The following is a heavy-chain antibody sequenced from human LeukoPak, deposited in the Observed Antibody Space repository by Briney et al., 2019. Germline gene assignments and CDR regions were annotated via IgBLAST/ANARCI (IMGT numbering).Heavy chain of an antibody. CDR3: AREGDYDSSGHLAH. D-gene: IGHD3-22*01. CDR2: ISSTSATI. Sequence: GGSLRLSCVASGFTFSNYNMNWVRQAAGKGLEWVSYISSTSATIHYADSVKGRFTLSRDNAKSSLYLQMNSLRAEDTAVYYCAREGDYDSSGHLAHWGQGTLVTVSS. J-gene: IGHJ4*02. CDR1: GFTFSNYN. V-gene: IGHV3-48*04.